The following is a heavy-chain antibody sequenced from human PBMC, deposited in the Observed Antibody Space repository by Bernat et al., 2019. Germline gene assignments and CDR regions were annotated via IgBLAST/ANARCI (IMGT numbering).Heavy chain of an antibody. CDR1: GFTVSSAW. CDR2: IKSKADGGAI. V-gene: IGHV3-15*07. J-gene: IGHJ4*02. CDR3: AWDSTGGLTY. D-gene: IGHD7-27*01. Sequence: EVQLVESGGGLVKPGGSLRLSCAASGFTVSSAWMNWVRQAPGRGLEWVGRIKSKADGGAIDYAAPVKGRFAISRDDSKNTLYLQVDSLKTEDTAVYYSAWDSTGGLTYWGRGTLVTVSS.